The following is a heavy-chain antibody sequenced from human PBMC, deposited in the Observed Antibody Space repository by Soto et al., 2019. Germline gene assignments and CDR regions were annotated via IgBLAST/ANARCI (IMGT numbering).Heavy chain of an antibody. CDR1: GYTFTSYG. J-gene: IGHJ3*02. V-gene: IGHV1-18*01. CDR2: ISAYNGNT. Sequence: ASVKVSCKASGYTFTSYGISWVRQAPGQGLEWMGWISAYNGNTNYAQKLQGRVTMTTDTSTSTAYMELRSLRSDDTAVYYCARDSNYDILTGSLDAFDIWGQGTMVTV. CDR3: ARDSNYDILTGSLDAFDI. D-gene: IGHD3-9*01.